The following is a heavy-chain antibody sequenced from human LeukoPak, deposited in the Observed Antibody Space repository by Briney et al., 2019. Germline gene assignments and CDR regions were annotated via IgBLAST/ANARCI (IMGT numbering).Heavy chain of an antibody. CDR2: IYSGGST. D-gene: IGHD2-15*01. J-gene: IGHJ4*02. V-gene: IGHV3-53*01. Sequence: GGSLRLSCSASGFTVSTNYMSWVRQAPGKGLEWVSVIYSGGSTYYADSVKGRFTISRDNSRNTLYLQMNSLRAEDTAVYYCARVVVVAATTLTYFDYWGQGTLVTVSS. CDR1: GFTVSTNY. CDR3: ARVVVVAATTLTYFDY.